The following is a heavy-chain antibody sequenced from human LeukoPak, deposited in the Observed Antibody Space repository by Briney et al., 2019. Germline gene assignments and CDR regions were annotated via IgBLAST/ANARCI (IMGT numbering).Heavy chain of an antibody. J-gene: IGHJ4*02. Sequence: PGGPLRLSCAASGFTFSSYWMHWVRQAPGKGLVWVSRINSDGSSTSYADSVKGRFTISRDNAKYTLYLQMNSLRAEDTAVYYCARARTVSTLWFGELPSPPDYWGQGTLVTVSS. V-gene: IGHV3-74*01. CDR3: ARARTVSTLWFGELPSPPDY. D-gene: IGHD3-10*01. CDR2: INSDGSST. CDR1: GFTFSSYW.